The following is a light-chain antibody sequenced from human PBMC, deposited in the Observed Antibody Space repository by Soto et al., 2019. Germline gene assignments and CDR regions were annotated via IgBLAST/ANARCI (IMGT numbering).Light chain of an antibody. CDR3: LIYYDGPWV. Sequence: QAVVTQEPSLTVSPGGTVTLTCASSTGAVTSADYPNWFQQKPGQPPRALIYSTNNKHSWTPARFSGSLVGDKAALTVSDVQPEDEAVYYCLIYYDGPWVFGGGTKLTVL. J-gene: IGLJ3*02. CDR2: STN. V-gene: IGLV7-43*01. CDR1: TGAVTSADY.